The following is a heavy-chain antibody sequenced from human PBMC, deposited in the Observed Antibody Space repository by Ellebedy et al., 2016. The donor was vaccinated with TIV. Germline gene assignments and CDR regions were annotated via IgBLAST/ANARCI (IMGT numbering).Heavy chain of an antibody. V-gene: IGHV4-59*01. CDR3: ARWVGHFDF. Sequence: MPGGSLRLSCTVSDGSISNFHWSWIRQPPGKGLEWIGSIYFSGITNYNPCLKSRVTMSVDTSKNQFSLKLSSVTTADQAVYYCARWVGHFDFWGQGAQVTVSS. D-gene: IGHD1-26*01. J-gene: IGHJ4*02. CDR2: IYFSGIT. CDR1: DGSISNFH.